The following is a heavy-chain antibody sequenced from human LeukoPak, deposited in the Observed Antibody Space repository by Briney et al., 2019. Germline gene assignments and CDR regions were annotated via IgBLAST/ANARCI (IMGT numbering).Heavy chain of an antibody. J-gene: IGHJ6*03. D-gene: IGHD6-13*01. Sequence: GGSLRLSCAASGFKFSSYSMKWVRQAPGKGLEWVSFISSSSSYIYYADSLKGRFTISRDNAKNSLYLQMNSLRAEDTAVYYCARDSAAPVIYYMDVWGKGTTVTISS. V-gene: IGHV3-21*01. CDR2: ISSSSSYI. CDR3: ARDSAAPVIYYMDV. CDR1: GFKFSSYS.